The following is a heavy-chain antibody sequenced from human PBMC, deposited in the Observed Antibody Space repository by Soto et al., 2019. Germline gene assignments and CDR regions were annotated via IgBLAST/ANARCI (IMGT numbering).Heavy chain of an antibody. CDR3: ARDFAGGSNDAFDF. Sequence: QVQLVQSGAELKKPGASVKVSCKASGYTFTSYALHWVRQAPGQRLEWMGWINAGNGHTKYSREFRDRLTCTMDTSARTAYMELRSLKSAVTAVFYCARDFAGGSNDAFDFWGQGTMVTVSS. D-gene: IGHD5-12*01. CDR2: INAGNGHT. J-gene: IGHJ3*01. V-gene: IGHV1-3*01. CDR1: GYTFTSYA.